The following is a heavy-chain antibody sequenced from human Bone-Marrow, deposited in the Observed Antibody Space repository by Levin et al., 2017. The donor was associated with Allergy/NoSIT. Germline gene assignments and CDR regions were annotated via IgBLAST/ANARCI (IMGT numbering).Heavy chain of an antibody. CDR1: GFTFSSYW. V-gene: IGHV3-74*01. D-gene: IGHD6-25*01. CDR3: APIPGDRIAAPVYYFDY. Sequence: GGSLRLSCAASGFTFSSYWMHWVRQAPGKGLVWVSRINSDGSSTSYADSVKGRFTISRDNAKNTLYLQMNSLRAEDTAVYYCAPIPGDRIAAPVYYFDYWGQGTLVTVSS. J-gene: IGHJ4*02. CDR2: INSDGSST.